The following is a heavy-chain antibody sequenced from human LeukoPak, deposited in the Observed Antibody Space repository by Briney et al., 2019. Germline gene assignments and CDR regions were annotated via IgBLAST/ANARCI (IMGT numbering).Heavy chain of an antibody. Sequence: ASVKVSCKASGYTFTGYYMHWVRQAPGQGLEWMGWINPNSGGTNYAQKFQGRVTMTRDTSASTVYMELSSLRSEDMAIYYCARGYSNGWYHDYWGQGTPVIVSS. V-gene: IGHV1-2*02. CDR3: ARGYSNGWYHDY. CDR2: INPNSGGT. D-gene: IGHD6-19*01. CDR1: GYTFTGYY. J-gene: IGHJ4*02.